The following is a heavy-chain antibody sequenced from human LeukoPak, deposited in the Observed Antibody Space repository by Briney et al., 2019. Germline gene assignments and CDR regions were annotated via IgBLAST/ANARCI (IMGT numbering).Heavy chain of an antibody. V-gene: IGHV4-34*01. J-gene: IGHJ4*02. CDR3: AIYGGDWHFDS. Sequence: SETLSLTCAVYGGFYTYYFMLVRPSPGKGLEWIGELTYKGSANYNPSLKSRVTIAINAPQRQFSLTLTSVTAADTATYYCAIYGGDWHFDSWGQGTPVTVSS. CDR2: LTYKGSA. CDR1: GGFYTYYF. D-gene: IGHD2-21*02.